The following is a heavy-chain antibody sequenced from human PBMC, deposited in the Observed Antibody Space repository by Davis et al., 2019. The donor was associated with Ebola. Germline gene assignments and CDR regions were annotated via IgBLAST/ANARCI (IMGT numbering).Heavy chain of an antibody. CDR2: IFYSGST. J-gene: IGHJ6*02. CDR1: GGSISSSSSY. CDR3: ARGHSYGSMVYGLDV. V-gene: IGHV4-39*01. Sequence: SETLSLTCTVSGGSISSSSSYWGWIRQPPGKGLEWIGNIFYSGSTYYNPSLKSRVTMSVDTSKNQFSVKLTSLTAADTAVYYCARGHSYGSMVYGLDVWGQGTTVTVS. D-gene: IGHD5-18*01.